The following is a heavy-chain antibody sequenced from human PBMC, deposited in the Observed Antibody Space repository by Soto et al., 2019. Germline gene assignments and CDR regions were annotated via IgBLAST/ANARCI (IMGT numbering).Heavy chain of an antibody. Sequence: QVQLVQSGAEVREPGASVKVSCKASLYTFTNYNIQWVRQAHGQGLEGMGRINPRGGNTVYTERFQGTVTMTRDTSTSTVYMELSSLRPEDPAVYYCSSDSGDYDEDSNRPYNAFDKVGQGTVVTVSS. V-gene: IGHV1-46*03. CDR2: INPRGGNT. D-gene: IGHD3-3*01. CDR1: LYTFTNYN. CDR3: SSDSGDYDEDSNRPYNAFDK. J-gene: IGHJ3*02.